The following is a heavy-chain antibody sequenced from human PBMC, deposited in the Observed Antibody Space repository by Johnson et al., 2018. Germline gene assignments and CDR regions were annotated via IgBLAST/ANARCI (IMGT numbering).Heavy chain of an antibody. CDR3: ARRRAVAGTYYFDS. CDR1: GYSFTTYW. Sequence: VQLVQSGAEVKKPGESLKISCKGSGYSFTTYWVGWVRQMPGKGLEWMGIIYPGDSDTRYSPSFQGQVTISADKSISTAYLQWGSLKASDSAMYYCARRRAVAGTYYFDSWGQGTLVTVSA. V-gene: IGHV5-51*03. CDR2: IYPGDSDT. D-gene: IGHD6-13*01. J-gene: IGHJ4*02.